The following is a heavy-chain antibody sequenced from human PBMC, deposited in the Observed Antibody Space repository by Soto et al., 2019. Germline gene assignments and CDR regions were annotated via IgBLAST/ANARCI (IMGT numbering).Heavy chain of an antibody. J-gene: IGHJ4*02. D-gene: IGHD3-22*01. Sequence: GSLRLSCAASGXTFSSYSMHWVRQAPGRGLEWVAVISYDGSNKYYADYVKGRFTISRENSKNTLYLQMNSLRAEDTAVYSCARDSSGYYHHNLPLDYWGQGTLGTVSS. CDR1: GXTFSSYS. CDR2: ISYDGSNK. CDR3: ARDSSGYYHHNLPLDY. V-gene: IGHV3-30-3*01.